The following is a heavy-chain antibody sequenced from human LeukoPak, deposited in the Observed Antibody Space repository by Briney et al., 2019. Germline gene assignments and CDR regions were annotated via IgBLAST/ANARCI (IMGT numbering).Heavy chain of an antibody. D-gene: IGHD2-2*01. CDR1: GFTFSSYS. V-gene: IGHV3-21*01. Sequence: GGSLRLSCAASGFTFSSYSMNWVRQAPGKGLEWVSSISSSSSYIYYADSVKGRFTISRDNAKNSLYLQMNSLRAEGTAVYYCVRDGQGAPGYWGQGTLVTVSS. CDR3: VRDGQGAPGY. J-gene: IGHJ4*02. CDR2: ISSSSSYI.